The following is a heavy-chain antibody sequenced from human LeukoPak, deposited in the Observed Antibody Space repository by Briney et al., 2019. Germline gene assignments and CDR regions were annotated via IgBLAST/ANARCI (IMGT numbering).Heavy chain of an antibody. Sequence: SETLSLTCAVSGYSISSGYYWGWIRQPPGKGLEWIGSIYHSGSTYYNPSLKSRVTISADTSKNQFSLKLSSVTAADTAVYYGARGSYLSRIVANGTGYVDVWGKGTTVTVSS. CDR3: ARGSYLSRIVANGTGYVDV. D-gene: IGHD5-12*01. V-gene: IGHV4-38-2*01. J-gene: IGHJ6*03. CDR1: GYSISSGYY. CDR2: IYHSGST.